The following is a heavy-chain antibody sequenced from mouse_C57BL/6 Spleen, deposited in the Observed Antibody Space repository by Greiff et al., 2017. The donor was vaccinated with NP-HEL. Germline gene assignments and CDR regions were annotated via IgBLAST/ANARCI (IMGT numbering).Heavy chain of an antibody. V-gene: IGHV5-6*01. Sequence: EVMLVESGGDLVKPGGSLKLSCAASGFTFSSYGMSWVRQTPDKRLEWVATISSGGSYTYYPDSVKGRFTISRDNAKNTLYLQMSSLKSEDTAMYYCARPYGSSQAWFAYWGQGTLVTVSA. CDR3: ARPYGSSQAWFAY. D-gene: IGHD1-1*01. CDR1: GFTFSSYG. CDR2: ISSGGSYT. J-gene: IGHJ3*01.